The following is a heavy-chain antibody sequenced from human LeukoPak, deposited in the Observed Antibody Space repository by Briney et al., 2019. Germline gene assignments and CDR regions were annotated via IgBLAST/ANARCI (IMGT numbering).Heavy chain of an antibody. V-gene: IGHV4-61*05. D-gene: IGHD2-21*01. CDR1: GGSIGRSSYY. CDR2: IYYSGST. CDR3: ARASYSYYYYMDV. Sequence: SETLSLTCTVSGGSIGRSSYYWGWIRQPPGKGLEWIGYIYYSGSTNYNPSLKSRVTISVDTSKNQFSLKLSSVTAADTAVYYCARASYSYYYYMDVWGKGTTVTISS. J-gene: IGHJ6*03.